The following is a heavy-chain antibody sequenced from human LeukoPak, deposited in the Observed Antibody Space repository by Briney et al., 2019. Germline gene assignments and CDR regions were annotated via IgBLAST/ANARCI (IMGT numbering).Heavy chain of an antibody. V-gene: IGHV4-59*01. CDR3: ARGRFGSAWPTFFDY. J-gene: IGHJ4*02. CDR2: IYYSGST. Sequence: TSETLSLTCTVSGGSISSYFWSWIRQPPGKGLEWIGYIYYSGSTNYNPSLKSRVTITLDTSKNQFSLNMSSVTAAVTAVYYCARGRFGSAWPTFFDYWGQGTLVTVSS. D-gene: IGHD6-19*01. CDR1: GGSISSYF.